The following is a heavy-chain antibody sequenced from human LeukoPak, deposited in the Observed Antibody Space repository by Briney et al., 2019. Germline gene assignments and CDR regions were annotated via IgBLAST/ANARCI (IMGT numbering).Heavy chain of an antibody. Sequence: GGSLRLSCAASGFTFSSYAMSWVRQAPGKGLEWVSAISNSGGSRFYADSVKGRFTLSRDNSRNTLYLQVNSLRTEDTAVYYCARLAIWSGSEYWGQGTLVTVSS. CDR3: ARLAIWSGSEY. D-gene: IGHD3-3*01. J-gene: IGHJ4*02. CDR2: ISNSGGSR. CDR1: GFTFSSYA. V-gene: IGHV3-23*01.